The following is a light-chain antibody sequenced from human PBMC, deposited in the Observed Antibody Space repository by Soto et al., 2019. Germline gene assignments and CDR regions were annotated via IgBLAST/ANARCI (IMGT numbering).Light chain of an antibody. CDR3: QVRSNWWT. CDR1: QSITNY. J-gene: IGKJ1*01. CDR2: DAF. V-gene: IGKV3-11*01. Sequence: EIVLTQSPDTLSLSPGERATLSCRASQSITNYLAWYQHKPGQAPRLLIYDAFNRATGIPARFSGSGSGTDFTLTISSLEPEDVAVYYCQVRSNWWTFGQGTKVDIK.